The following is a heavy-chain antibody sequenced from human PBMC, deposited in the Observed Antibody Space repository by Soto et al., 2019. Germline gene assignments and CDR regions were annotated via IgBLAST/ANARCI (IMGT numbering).Heavy chain of an antibody. CDR1: GGSISSYY. D-gene: IGHD4-17*01. CDR2: IYYSGST. Sequence: SETLSLTCTVSGGSISSYYWSWIRQPPGKGLEWIGYIYYSGSTNYNPSLKSRVTISLDTPKNQFSLKLSSVTAADTATYYCAHGNATVTYYFDYWGQGTLVTSPQ. CDR3: AHGNATVTYYFDY. V-gene: IGHV4-59*08. J-gene: IGHJ4*02.